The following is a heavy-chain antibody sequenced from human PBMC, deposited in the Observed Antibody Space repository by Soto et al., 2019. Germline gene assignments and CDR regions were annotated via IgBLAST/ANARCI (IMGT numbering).Heavy chain of an antibody. D-gene: IGHD4-17*01. V-gene: IGHV3-66*01. CDR1: GFSVSSNY. CDR2: IYSGGGT. CDR3: ARSSKDYGDYG. J-gene: IGHJ4*02. Sequence: EVQLVESGGGLVQPGGSLRLSCAASGFSVSSNYMSWVRQAPGKGLEWISVIYSGGGTYNADSVRGRFTVSRDNSKNTLYLQMNSLRAEDTAVYYCARSSKDYGDYGWGQGTLVTVSS.